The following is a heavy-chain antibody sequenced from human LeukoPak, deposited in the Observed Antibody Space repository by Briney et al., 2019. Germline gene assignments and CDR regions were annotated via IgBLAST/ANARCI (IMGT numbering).Heavy chain of an antibody. CDR1: GASISSYY. Sequence: SETLSLTCTVSGASISSYYWTWIRQPAGKGLEWIGRMYNSDSPNYNPSLKSQVTMSVDTSKNQVSLRLTSVTAADTAVYYCARESAVAGITALDYWGQGTLATVSS. D-gene: IGHD6-19*01. V-gene: IGHV4-4*07. CDR2: MYNSDSP. J-gene: IGHJ4*02. CDR3: ARESAVAGITALDY.